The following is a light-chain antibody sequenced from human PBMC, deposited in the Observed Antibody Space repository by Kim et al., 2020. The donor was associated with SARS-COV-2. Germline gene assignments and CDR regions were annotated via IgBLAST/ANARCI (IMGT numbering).Light chain of an antibody. CDR2: AAS. CDR1: QGIKYY. V-gene: IGKV1-27*01. J-gene: IGKJ3*01. CDR3: RSDGSDPLT. Sequence: DIQLTQSPSSLSASVGDRATITCRASQGIKYYLAWYQQKPGKVPRLLIYAASTLQPGVPTRFSGGGSGTDFTLTISGLQPEDVATYYCRSDGSDPLTFVPGTKVGIK.